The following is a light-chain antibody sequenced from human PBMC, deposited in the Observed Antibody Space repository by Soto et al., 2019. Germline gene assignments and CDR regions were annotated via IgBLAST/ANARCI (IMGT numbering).Light chain of an antibody. V-gene: IGKV1-5*03. CDR2: KAS. J-gene: IGKJ1*01. CDR1: QNVDKW. CDR3: QQYDTSSRA. Sequence: DIQMTQSPSILSASVGDRVTITCRASQNVDKWLAWYQQKPGKAPKLLIYKASTLEGGVPSRFGGSGSGTEFTLTISRLQPYDFATYYCQQYDTSSRAFGPGTTLEIK.